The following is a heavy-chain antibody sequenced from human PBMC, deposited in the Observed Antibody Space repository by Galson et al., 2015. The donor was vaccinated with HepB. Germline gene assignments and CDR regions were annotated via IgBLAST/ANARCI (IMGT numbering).Heavy chain of an antibody. J-gene: IGHJ4*02. D-gene: IGHD6-13*01. CDR3: VRDREVAGGGDC. Sequence: SLRLSCAASGFSISDYYMTWVRQAPGKGLEWVANINKDGSEKYYVDSVKGRFTISRDNAKRSLWLQMNSLRVEDTAVYYCVRDREVAGGGDCWGQGTLVTVSS. V-gene: IGHV3-7*01. CDR2: INKDGSEK. CDR1: GFSISDYY.